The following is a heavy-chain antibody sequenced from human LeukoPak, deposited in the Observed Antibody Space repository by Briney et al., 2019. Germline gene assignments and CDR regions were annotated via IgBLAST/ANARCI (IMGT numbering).Heavy chain of an antibody. Sequence: GGSLRLSCAASGFTFSSYSMNWVRQAPGKGLEWVSYISSSSSTIYYADSVKGRFTISRDNSKNTLYLQMNSLRAEDTAVYYCAKDDRELWYFDYWGQGTLVTVSS. V-gene: IGHV3-48*01. CDR3: AKDDRELWYFDY. CDR1: GFTFSSYS. D-gene: IGHD1-26*01. CDR2: ISSSSSTI. J-gene: IGHJ4*02.